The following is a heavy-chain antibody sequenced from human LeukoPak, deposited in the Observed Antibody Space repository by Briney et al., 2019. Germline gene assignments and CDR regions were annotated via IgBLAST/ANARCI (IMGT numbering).Heavy chain of an antibody. CDR1: GGTFSSYA. D-gene: IGHD5-24*01. J-gene: IGHJ4*02. CDR2: IIPIFGTA. CDR3: AREARGRDGYNPDY. V-gene: IGHV1-69*13. Sequence: GASVKVSCEASGGTFSSYAISWVRQAPGQGLEWMGGIIPIFGTANYAQKFQGRVTITADESTSTAYMELSSLRSEDTAVYHCAREARGRDGYNPDYWGQGTLVTVSS.